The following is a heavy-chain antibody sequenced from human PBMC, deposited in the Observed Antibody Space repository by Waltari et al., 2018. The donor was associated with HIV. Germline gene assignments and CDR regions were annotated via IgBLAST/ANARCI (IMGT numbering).Heavy chain of an antibody. D-gene: IGHD6-19*01. CDR2: INPNSGGT. CDR3: ARDPYRGAVAGKVC. V-gene: IGHV1-2*02. J-gene: IGHJ4*02. Sequence: QVQLVQSGAEGKKPVASVKVSCKASGHTFPGYYMPWVRQAPGQGLEWMGWINPNSGGTNYAQKFQGRVTMTRDTSISTAYMELTRLRSDDTAVYYCARDPYRGAVAGKVCWGQGTLVTVSS. CDR1: GHTFPGYY.